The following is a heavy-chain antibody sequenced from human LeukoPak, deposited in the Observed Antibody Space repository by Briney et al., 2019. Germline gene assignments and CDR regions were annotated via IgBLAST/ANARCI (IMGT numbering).Heavy chain of an antibody. D-gene: IGHD3-22*01. Sequence: SQTLSLTCTVSGGSISSGSYYWSWIRQPAGKGLEWIGRIYTSGSTNYNPSLKSRVTISADTSKNQFSLKLSSVTAADTAVYYCARVTTGGYYNCWGQGTLVTVSS. CDR1: GGSISSGSYY. CDR3: ARVTTGGYYNC. J-gene: IGHJ4*02. V-gene: IGHV4-61*02. CDR2: IYTSGST.